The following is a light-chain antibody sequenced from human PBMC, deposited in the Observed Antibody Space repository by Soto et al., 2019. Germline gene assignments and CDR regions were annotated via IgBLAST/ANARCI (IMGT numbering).Light chain of an antibody. V-gene: IGKV4-1*01. CDR2: WAS. Sequence: DIVMSQSPDSLAVSLGERATINCQSSQSVLSSSNNKNYLGWYQQKPGKPPTLLISWASSRASGAPDRLSGSGSGTDFTLTVSSLQAEDVAVYYCQQYYGTPLTFGGGNKVEIK. J-gene: IGKJ4*01. CDR1: QSVLSSSNNKNY. CDR3: QQYYGTPLT.